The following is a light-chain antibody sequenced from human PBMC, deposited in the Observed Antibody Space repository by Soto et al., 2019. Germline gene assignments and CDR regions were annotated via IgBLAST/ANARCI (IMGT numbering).Light chain of an antibody. CDR1: QSVSNN. J-gene: IGKJ5*01. CDR2: GVS. Sequence: EIVMTQSPVTLSVSPGERATLSCRASQSVSNNLAWYQQKPGQAPRLLIYGVSTRATGIPARFRGSGSGTEFTLTISSLQSEDFAVYYCQQYKNFITFGQGTRLELK. CDR3: QQYKNFIT. V-gene: IGKV3-15*01.